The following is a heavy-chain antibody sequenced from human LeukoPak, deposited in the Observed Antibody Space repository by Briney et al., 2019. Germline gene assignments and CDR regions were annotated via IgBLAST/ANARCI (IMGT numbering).Heavy chain of an antibody. CDR1: GFTVSSNY. V-gene: IGHV3-66*02. D-gene: IGHD6-6*01. Sequence: PGGSLRLSCAASGFTVSSNYMSWVRQAPGKGLEWVSVIYSGGSTYCADSVKGRFTISRDNSKNTLYLQMNSLRAEDTAVYYCARSLAAHYYFDYWGQGTLVTVSS. CDR2: IYSGGST. CDR3: ARSLAAHYYFDY. J-gene: IGHJ4*02.